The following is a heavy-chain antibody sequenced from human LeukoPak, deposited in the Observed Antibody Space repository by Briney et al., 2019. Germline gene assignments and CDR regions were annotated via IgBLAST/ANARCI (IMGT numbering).Heavy chain of an antibody. J-gene: IGHJ4*02. Sequence: SETLSLTCTVSGGSFSSSSYYWGWIRQPPGKGLEWIGSIYYSGSTYYNPSLKSRVTISVDTSKNQFSLKLSSVTAADTAVYYCARGVTFGGVIAPDYWGQGTLVTVSS. V-gene: IGHV4-39*07. D-gene: IGHD3-16*02. CDR2: IYYSGST. CDR1: GGSFSSSSYY. CDR3: ARGVTFGGVIAPDY.